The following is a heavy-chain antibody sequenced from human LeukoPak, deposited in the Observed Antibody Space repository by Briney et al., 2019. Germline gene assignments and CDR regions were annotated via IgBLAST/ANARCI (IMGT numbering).Heavy chain of an antibody. D-gene: IGHD2-15*01. J-gene: IGHJ6*03. CDR1: GGSISSYS. Sequence: PSETLSLTCTVSGGSISSYSWSWLRQPPGKGLEWIAYIYNSGRASYNPSLKSRVTISLDTSKNQFSLKLSSVTAADTAVYYCARASKDEVVAPRTFFGYYYMDVWGKGTTVTVSS. CDR2: IYNSGRA. V-gene: IGHV4-59*01. CDR3: ARASKDEVVAPRTFFGYYYMDV.